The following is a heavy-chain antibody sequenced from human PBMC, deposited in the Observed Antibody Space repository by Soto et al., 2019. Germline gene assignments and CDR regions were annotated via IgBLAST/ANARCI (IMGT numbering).Heavy chain of an antibody. V-gene: IGHV1-69*13. J-gene: IGHJ3*02. D-gene: IGHD3-22*01. CDR3: ARATHYDSSGYSYHGGAFDI. CDR1: GGTFSRYA. CDR2: IIPIFGTA. Sequence: SVKVSCKASGGTFSRYAISWVRQAPGHGLEWMGGIIPIFGTASYAQKFQGRVTITADESTSTAYMELSSLRSEDTAVYYCARATHYDSSGYSYHGGAFDIWGQGTMVT.